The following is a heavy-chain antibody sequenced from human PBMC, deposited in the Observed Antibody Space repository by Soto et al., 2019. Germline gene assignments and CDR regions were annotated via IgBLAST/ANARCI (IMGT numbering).Heavy chain of an antibody. Sequence: SETLSLTCTVSGGSISSGDYYWSWRRQPPGKGLEWIGFVYYSGSTYYNPSLKSRVTISVDTSKNQFSLKLSSVTAADAAVYYCARGTSIAARRTIDYWGQGTLVTVSS. D-gene: IGHD6-6*01. J-gene: IGHJ4*02. CDR1: GGSISSGDYY. CDR3: ARGTSIAARRTIDY. CDR2: VYYSGST. V-gene: IGHV4-30-4*01.